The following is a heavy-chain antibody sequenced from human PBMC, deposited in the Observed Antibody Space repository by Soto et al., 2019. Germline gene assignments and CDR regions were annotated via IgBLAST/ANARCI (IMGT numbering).Heavy chain of an antibody. CDR1: GGSISSSSYY. CDR3: ARRLSRGHNYFDY. D-gene: IGHD5-12*01. CDR2: IYYSGST. J-gene: IGHJ4*02. V-gene: IGHV4-31*03. Sequence: SETLSLTCTVSGGSISSSSYYWGWIRQPPGKGLEWIGYIYYSGSTYYNPSLKSRVTISVDTSKNQFSLKLSSVTAADTAVYYCARRLSRGHNYFDYWGQGTLVTVSS.